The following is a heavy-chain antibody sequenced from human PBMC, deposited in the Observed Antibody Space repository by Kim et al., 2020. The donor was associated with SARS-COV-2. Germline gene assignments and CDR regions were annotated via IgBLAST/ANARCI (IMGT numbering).Heavy chain of an antibody. D-gene: IGHD3-3*01. CDR3: ARGHGDFWSGYSYYYGMDV. Sequence: SETLSLTCAVYGGSFSGYYWSWIRQPPGKGLEWIGEINHSGSTNYNPYLKSRVTISVDTSTNQFSLKLSSVTAADTAVYYCARGHGDFWSGYSYYYGMDVWGQDTTVTVSS. V-gene: IGHV4-34*01. CDR1: GGSFSGYY. J-gene: IGHJ6*02. CDR2: INHSGST.